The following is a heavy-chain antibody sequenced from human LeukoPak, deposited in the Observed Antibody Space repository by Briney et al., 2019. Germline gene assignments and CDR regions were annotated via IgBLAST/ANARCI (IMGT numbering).Heavy chain of an antibody. J-gene: IGHJ4*02. D-gene: IGHD2-21*02. Sequence: ASVKVSCKSSGYTFISYFIHWVRQAPGQGLEWMGIINPSDGSTRYAQKFQGRVTMTRATSTSTDYMEMRSLRSEDTAVYYCAGSGCDAIRPFDYLGQGTLVTVSS. CDR3: AGSGCDAIRPFDY. V-gene: IGHV1-46*01. CDR1: GYTFISYF. CDR2: INPSDGST.